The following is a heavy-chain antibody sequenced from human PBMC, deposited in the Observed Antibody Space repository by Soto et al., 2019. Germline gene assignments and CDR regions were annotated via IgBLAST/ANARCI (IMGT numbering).Heavy chain of an antibody. CDR3: ASRSSGWYQTLDY. D-gene: IGHD6-19*01. Sequence: AAAVKVSCKASGYTFTGYYMHWVRQAPGQGLEWMGWINPNSGGTNYAQKFQGRVTMTRDTSISTAYMELSRLRSDDTAVYYCASRSSGWYQTLDYWGQGTLVTVSS. CDR1: GYTFTGYY. V-gene: IGHV1-2*02. CDR2: INPNSGGT. J-gene: IGHJ4*02.